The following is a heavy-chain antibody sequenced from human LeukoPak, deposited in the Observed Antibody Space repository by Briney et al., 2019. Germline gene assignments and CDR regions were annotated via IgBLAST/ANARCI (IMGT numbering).Heavy chain of an antibody. V-gene: IGHV1-69*01. CDR1: GGTFSSYA. CDR3: ARGPPPWYQAFDY. Sequence: SVKVSRKASGGTFSSYAISWVRQAPGQGLEWMGGIIPIFGTANYAQKFQGRVTITADESTSTAYMELSSLRSEDTAVYYCARGPPPWYQAFDYWGQGTLVTVSS. D-gene: IGHD2-2*01. CDR2: IIPIFGTA. J-gene: IGHJ4*02.